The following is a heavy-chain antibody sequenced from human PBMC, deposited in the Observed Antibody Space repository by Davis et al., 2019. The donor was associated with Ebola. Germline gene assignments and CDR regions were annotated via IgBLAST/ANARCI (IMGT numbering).Heavy chain of an antibody. Sequence: HTGGSLRLSCAASGFTFSRYWMHWVRQAQGKGLVWVSRINSDGSNTRYADSVKGRFTISRDNAKNTLYLQMNSLRAEDTALYYCARDPQSFGDYVEGDAFEMWGQGTMVTVSS. CDR2: INSDGSNT. V-gene: IGHV3-74*01. D-gene: IGHD4-17*01. J-gene: IGHJ3*02. CDR3: ARDPQSFGDYVEGDAFEM. CDR1: GFTFSRYW.